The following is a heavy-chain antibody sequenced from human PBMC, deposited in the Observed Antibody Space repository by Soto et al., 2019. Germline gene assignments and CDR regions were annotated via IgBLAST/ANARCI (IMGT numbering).Heavy chain of an antibody. V-gene: IGHV3-48*03. Sequence: EVQLVESGGGLVQPGGSLRLSCAASGFTFSSYEMNWVRQAPGKGLEWVSYISNSASTIYYADSVKGRFTISRDNAKNSLYLQMNSLRAEDTAVYYCARVDYYDSSGPNGFDPWGQGTLVTVSS. CDR1: GFTFSSYE. J-gene: IGHJ5*02. CDR2: ISNSASTI. D-gene: IGHD3-22*01. CDR3: ARVDYYDSSGPNGFDP.